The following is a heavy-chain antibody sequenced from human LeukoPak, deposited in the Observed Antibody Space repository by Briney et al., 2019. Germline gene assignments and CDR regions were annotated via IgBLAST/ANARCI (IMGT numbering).Heavy chain of an antibody. CDR2: IWYDGSNK. V-gene: IGHV3-33*01. CDR3: ARDTGYGSGSPGY. J-gene: IGHJ4*02. Sequence: HPGGSLRLSCAASGFTFSSYGMHWVRQAPGKGLEWVAVIWYDGSNKYYADSVKGRFTISRDNSKNTLYLQMNSLRAEDTAVYYCARDTGYGSGSPGYWGQGTLVTVSS. D-gene: IGHD3-10*01. CDR1: GFTFSSYG.